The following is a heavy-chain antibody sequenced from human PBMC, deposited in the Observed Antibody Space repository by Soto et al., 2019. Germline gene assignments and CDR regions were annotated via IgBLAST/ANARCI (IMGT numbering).Heavy chain of an antibody. V-gene: IGHV1-69*01. J-gene: IGHJ6*01. Sequence: QVQLVQSGAEVKKPGSSAKGSCKASGGTFSSYAISWVRQAPGQGLEWMGGIIPIFGTANYAQKFQGRVPITEDESTSTAYMEMSSLRSEDTAVYYCARWIVVVPAAMPLYYYYYGMDVWGQGTTVTVSS. CDR3: ARWIVVVPAAMPLYYYYYGMDV. CDR1: GGTFSSYA. CDR2: IIPIFGTA. D-gene: IGHD2-2*01.